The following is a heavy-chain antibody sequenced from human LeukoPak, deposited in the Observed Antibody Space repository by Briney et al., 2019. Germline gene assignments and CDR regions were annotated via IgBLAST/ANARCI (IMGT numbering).Heavy chain of an antibody. CDR3: AKMRGYCSGGSCSQTIYYYYGMDV. J-gene: IGHJ6*02. CDR2: ISYDGSNK. Sequence: GGSLRLSCAASGFTFSSYGMHWVRQAPGKGLEWVAVISYDGSNKYYADSVKGRFTISRDNSKNTLYLQMNSLRAEDTAVYYCAKMRGYCSGGSCSQTIYYYYGMDVWGQGTTVTVSS. D-gene: IGHD2-15*01. CDR1: GFTFSSYG. V-gene: IGHV3-30*18.